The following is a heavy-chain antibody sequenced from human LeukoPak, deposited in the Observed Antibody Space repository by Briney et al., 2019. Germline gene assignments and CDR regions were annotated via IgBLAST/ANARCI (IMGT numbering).Heavy chain of an antibody. CDR1: GGSISSSSYY. J-gene: IGHJ3*02. CDR3: ARWGLGSSAAFDI. CDR2: IYYSGST. Sequence: SETLSLTCTVSGGSISSSSYYWGWIRQPPGKGLEWIGSIYYSGSTYYNPSLKSRVTISVDTSKNQFSLKLSSVTAADTAVYYCARWGLGSSAAFDIWGQGTMVTVSS. D-gene: IGHD3/OR15-3a*01. V-gene: IGHV4-39*07.